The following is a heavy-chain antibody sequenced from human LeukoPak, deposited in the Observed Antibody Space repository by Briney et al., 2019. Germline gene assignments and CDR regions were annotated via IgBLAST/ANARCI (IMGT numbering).Heavy chain of an antibody. J-gene: IGHJ4*02. CDR2: ISANEGST. CDR3: ARWRWQQSEFDY. V-gene: IGHV3-23*01. CDR1: GFICSDYA. Sequence: GGSLRLSCAASGFICSDYAMSWVRQAPGERLEWVSSISANEGSTKYADSVKGRFTISRDHSKNTLYLQMNSLRAEDTAIYYCARWRWQQSEFDYWGQGALVTVSS. D-gene: IGHD5-24*01.